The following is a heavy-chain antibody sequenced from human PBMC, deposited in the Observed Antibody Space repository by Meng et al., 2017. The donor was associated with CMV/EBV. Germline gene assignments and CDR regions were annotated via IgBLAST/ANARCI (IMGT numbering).Heavy chain of an antibody. CDR1: GFTFSSYA. CDR2: ISYDGSNK. D-gene: IGHD6-6*01. CDR3: ARIIAARTYYYYYYGMDV. Sequence: GESLKISCAASGFTFSSYAMHWVRQAPGKGLEWVAVISYDGSNKYYADSVKGRFTISRDNSKNTLYLQMNSLRAEDTAVYYCARIIAARTYYYYYYGMDVWGQGTTVTVSS. J-gene: IGHJ6*02. V-gene: IGHV3-30*04.